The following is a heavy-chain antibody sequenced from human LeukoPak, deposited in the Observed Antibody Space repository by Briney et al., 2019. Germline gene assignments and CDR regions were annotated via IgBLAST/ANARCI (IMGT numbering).Heavy chain of an antibody. CDR2: IDYDGGSG. CDR3: ARDLLGYNYHYMDV. D-gene: IGHD3-10*01. Sequence: GGSLRLSCTVSGFTLSSYEMSWIRQAPGKGLEWVSSIDYDGGSGHYADSVKGRFTSSRDNAKKSLYLQMNSLRAEDTAVYYCARDLLGYNYHYMDVWGKGTTVTVSS. CDR1: GFTLSSYE. V-gene: IGHV3-48*03. J-gene: IGHJ6*03.